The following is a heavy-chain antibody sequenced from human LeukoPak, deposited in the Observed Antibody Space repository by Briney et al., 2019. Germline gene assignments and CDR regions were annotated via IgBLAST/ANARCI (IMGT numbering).Heavy chain of an antibody. CDR3: TRSRRDGNDY. J-gene: IGHJ4*02. Sequence: GGSLRLSCAASGFTFSSSWMSWVRQAPGKGLGWVANINEDGSAKYYVDSVKGRLTISRDNAKRSLDLQVNSLRAEDTAVYYCTRSRRDGNDYWGQGTLVTVSS. CDR2: INEDGSAK. V-gene: IGHV3-7*01. D-gene: IGHD5-24*01. CDR1: GFTFSSSW.